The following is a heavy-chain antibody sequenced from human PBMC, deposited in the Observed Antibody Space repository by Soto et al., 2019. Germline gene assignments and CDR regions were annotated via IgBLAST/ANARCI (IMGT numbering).Heavy chain of an antibody. J-gene: IGHJ5*02. Sequence: EVQVVESGGGLVKPGGSWSLSVAASGLPLSSITMNWVRQAPGKGLEWISYISSSSSTIYADSVKGRFTISRDNAKNSLYLQMNSLRDEDTAVYYCARVIWSGHLTSDLWGQGTLVTVSS. CDR3: ARVIWSGHLTSDL. V-gene: IGHV3-48*02. CDR2: ISSSSSTI. CDR1: GLPLSSIT. D-gene: IGHD3-3*01.